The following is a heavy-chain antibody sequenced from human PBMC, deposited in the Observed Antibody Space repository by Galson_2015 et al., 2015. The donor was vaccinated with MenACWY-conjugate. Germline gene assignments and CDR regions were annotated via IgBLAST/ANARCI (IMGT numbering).Heavy chain of an antibody. V-gene: IGHV1-18*01. CDR3: ARDRGKRNYYAGDY. Sequence: SVKVSCKASGYTFSTYGISWVRQAPGQGLEWMGWISAYNGNTKYAQKFQGRVTMTTDTSTSTVYMEVRRLRSDDSAVYFCARDRGKRNYYAGDYWGQGTLVTVSS. J-gene: IGHJ4*02. D-gene: IGHD1-7*01. CDR2: ISAYNGNT. CDR1: GYTFSTYG.